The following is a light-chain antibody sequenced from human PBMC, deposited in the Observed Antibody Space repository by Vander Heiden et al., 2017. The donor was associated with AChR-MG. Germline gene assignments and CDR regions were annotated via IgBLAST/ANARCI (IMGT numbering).Light chain of an antibody. Sequence: EIVLTHSPATLALIPGERANIACRASQSGSCYVAWYQQKAGQAPRLIIYDASNRATGIPARFSGSGSGTDFTLTISSLEPEDFAVYYCQQRSNWPEFGRGTKVEIK. J-gene: IGKJ1*01. V-gene: IGKV3-11*01. CDR3: QQRSNWPE. CDR1: QSGSCY. CDR2: DAS.